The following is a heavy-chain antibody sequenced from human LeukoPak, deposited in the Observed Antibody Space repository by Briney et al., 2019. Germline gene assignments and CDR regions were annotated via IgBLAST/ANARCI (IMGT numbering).Heavy chain of an antibody. CDR3: ARPRFRSYYNY. CDR2: IYYSGST. CDR1: GGSISSYY. Sequence: SETLSLTCTVSGGSISSYYWSWIRQPPGKGLEWIGYIYYSGSTNYNPSLKSRVTISVDTSKNQFSLKLSSVTAADTAVYYCARPRFRSYYNYWGQGTLVTVSS. V-gene: IGHV4-59*12. J-gene: IGHJ4*02. D-gene: IGHD3-3*01.